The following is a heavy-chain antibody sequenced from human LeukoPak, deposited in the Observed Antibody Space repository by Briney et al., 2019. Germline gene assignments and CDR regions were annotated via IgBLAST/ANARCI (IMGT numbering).Heavy chain of an antibody. CDR1: GFTFSSYG. CDR2: ISWNSGSI. V-gene: IGHV3-9*01. CDR3: AKDSRNDFWSGYYLVSGVYGMDV. Sequence: GGSLRLSCAASGFTFSSYGMHWVRQAPGKGLEWVSGISWNSGSIGYADSVKGRFTISRDNAKNSLYLQMNSLRAEDTALYYCAKDSRNDFWSGYYLVSGVYGMDVWGQGTTVTVSS. D-gene: IGHD3-3*01. J-gene: IGHJ6*02.